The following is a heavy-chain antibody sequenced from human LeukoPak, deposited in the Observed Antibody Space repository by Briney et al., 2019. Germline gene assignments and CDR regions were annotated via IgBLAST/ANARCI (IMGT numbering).Heavy chain of an antibody. V-gene: IGHV3-48*01. CDR1: GFTLSLYH. CDR3: AKVDTAMDPDYYYYGMDV. J-gene: IGHJ6*02. Sequence: PGGSLRLSCAASGFTLSLYHINWVRQAPGKGGEWVTYISSSGRNSQYSDSVKGRFTISRDNSKKTLYLQMKSLRAEDTAVYYCAKVDTAMDPDYYYYGMDVWGQGTTVTVSS. CDR2: ISSSGRNS. D-gene: IGHD5-18*01.